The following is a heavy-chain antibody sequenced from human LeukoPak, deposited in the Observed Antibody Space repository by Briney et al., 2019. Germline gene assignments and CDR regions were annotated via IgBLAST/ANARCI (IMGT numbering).Heavy chain of an antibody. CDR1: GGSFSGYY. Sequence: SETLSLTCAVYGGSFSGYYWSWIRQPPGKGLEWIGEIYHSGSTNYNPSLKSRVTISVDKSKNQFSLKLSSVTAADTAVYYCASGHTAMVNWGQGTRVTVSS. CDR2: IYHSGST. CDR3: ASGHTAMVN. J-gene: IGHJ4*02. V-gene: IGHV4-34*01. D-gene: IGHD5-18*01.